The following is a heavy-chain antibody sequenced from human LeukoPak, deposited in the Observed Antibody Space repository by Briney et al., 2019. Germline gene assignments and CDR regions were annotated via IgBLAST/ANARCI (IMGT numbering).Heavy chain of an antibody. CDR3: ARGRRIVVVPAPPEMDV. D-gene: IGHD2-2*01. CDR2: IYYSGST. Sequence: PSETLSLTCTVSGGSISSSSYYWGWIRQPPGKGPEWIGSIYYSGSTYYNPSLKSRVTISVDTSKNQFSLKLSSVTAADTAVYYCARGRRIVVVPAPPEMDVWGKGTTVTVSS. J-gene: IGHJ6*04. V-gene: IGHV4-39*07. CDR1: GGSISSSSYY.